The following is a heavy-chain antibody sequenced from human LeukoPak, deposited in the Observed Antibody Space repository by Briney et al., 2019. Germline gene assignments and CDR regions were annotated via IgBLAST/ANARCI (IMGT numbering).Heavy chain of an antibody. J-gene: IGHJ4*02. CDR2: IYPSGSS. D-gene: IGHD6-6*01. Sequence: PSETLSLTCTVSGGSISSSSYYWGWIRQPAGKGLEWIGRIYPSGSSNYSPSLKSRVTMSVDTSKNQFSLRLSSVTAADTAMYYCARHRIAARLFDYWGQGTLVTVSS. V-gene: IGHV4-61*02. CDR3: ARHRIAARLFDY. CDR1: GGSISSSSYY.